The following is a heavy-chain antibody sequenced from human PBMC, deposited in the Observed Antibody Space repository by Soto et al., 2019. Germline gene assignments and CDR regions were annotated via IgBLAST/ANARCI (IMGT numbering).Heavy chain of an antibody. CDR2: IYYIWGT. Sequence: PSETLSLTCTVSGGSISIGDYYWKWIRQPPGMGMERSGYIYYIWGTFYNPSLKSRVTISLDTSRNQFSLKMSSATAADTAVYSCARASPTFTIFGAVGGGLDVWGQGTTVTVSS. J-gene: IGHJ6*02. D-gene: IGHD3-3*01. V-gene: IGHV4-30-4*01. CDR3: ARASPTFTIFGAVGGGLDV. CDR1: GGSISIGDYY.